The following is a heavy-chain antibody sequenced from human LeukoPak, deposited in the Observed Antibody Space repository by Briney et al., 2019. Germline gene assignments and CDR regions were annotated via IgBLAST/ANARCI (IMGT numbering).Heavy chain of an antibody. CDR2: IYPGDSDT. D-gene: IGHD3-22*01. V-gene: IGHV5-51*01. J-gene: IGHJ3*02. CDR3: ARQDYYDSSGYLLTFDI. CDR1: GYNFTSYW. Sequence: GESLKISCKGSGYNFTSYWIGWVRQMPGKGLEWMVIIYPGDSDTRYSPSFQGQVTISADKSISTAYLQWSSLKASDTAMYYCARQDYYDSSGYLLTFDIWGQGTMVTVSS.